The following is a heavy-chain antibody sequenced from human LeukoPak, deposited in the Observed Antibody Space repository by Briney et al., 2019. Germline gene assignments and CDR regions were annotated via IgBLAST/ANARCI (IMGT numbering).Heavy chain of an antibody. J-gene: IGHJ5*02. V-gene: IGHV1-69*06. D-gene: IGHD6-19*01. Sequence: SVKVSCKASGGTFSSYAISWVRQAPGQGLEWMGGIIPIFGTANYAQKFQGRVTITADKSTSTAYMELSSLRSEDTAVYYCARDSPAQWKRYSSGGKRWFDPWGQGTLVTVSS. CDR3: ARDSPAQWKRYSSGGKRWFDP. CDR2: IIPIFGTA. CDR1: GGTFSSYA.